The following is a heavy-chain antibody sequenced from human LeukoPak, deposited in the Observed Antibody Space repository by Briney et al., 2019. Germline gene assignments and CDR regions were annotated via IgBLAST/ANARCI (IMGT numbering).Heavy chain of an antibody. J-gene: IGHJ4*02. CDR1: GYTFTGYY. Sequence: ASVKVSCKASGYTFTGYYMHWVRQAPGQGLEWMGWINPNSGGTNYAQKFQGRVTMTRDTSISTAYMELSRLRSDNTAVYYCARGDSVAGTSDFDYWGQGTLVTVSS. D-gene: IGHD6-19*01. CDR2: INPNSGGT. V-gene: IGHV1-2*02. CDR3: ARGDSVAGTSDFDY.